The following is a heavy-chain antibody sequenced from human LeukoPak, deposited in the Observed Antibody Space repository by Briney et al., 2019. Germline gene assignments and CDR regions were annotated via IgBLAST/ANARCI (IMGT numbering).Heavy chain of an antibody. J-gene: IGHJ4*02. V-gene: IGHV3-21*01. CDR3: ARDRRWLHHKAFDY. CDR1: GFTFSSYS. D-gene: IGHD5-24*01. Sequence: GGSLRLSCAASGFTFSSYSMNWVRQAPGKGLEWVSSISSSSSYIYYADSVKGRFTISRDNAKNSLYLQMNSLRAEDTAVYYCARDRRWLHHKAFDYWGQGTLVTVSS. CDR2: ISSSSSYI.